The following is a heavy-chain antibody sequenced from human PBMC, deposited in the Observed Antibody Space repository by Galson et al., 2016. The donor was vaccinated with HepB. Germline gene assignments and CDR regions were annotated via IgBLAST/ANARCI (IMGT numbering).Heavy chain of an antibody. CDR1: GGSIDNCY. CDR2: VGYKGDT. CDR3: SREWSSFEF. J-gene: IGHJ4*02. D-gene: IGHD2-15*01. Sequence: LSLTCTVAGGSIDNCYWHWIRHPPGKGLEWVGFVGYKGDTRYNTSLRGRITISLDTPKNQFSLKLNSLTSADTAVYYCSREWSSFEFWGQGILVTVSS. V-gene: IGHV4-59*01.